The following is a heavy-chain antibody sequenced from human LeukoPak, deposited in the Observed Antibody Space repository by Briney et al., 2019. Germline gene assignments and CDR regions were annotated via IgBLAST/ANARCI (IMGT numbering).Heavy chain of an antibody. CDR2: VHPNSGGT. V-gene: IGHV1-2*02. D-gene: IGHD3-10*01. CDR3: ARDYYGSGTYYKDY. CDR1: GYTFTAYY. Sequence: VASVKVSCKASGYTFTAYYLHWVRQAPGQGLEWMGWVHPNSGGTNYAQNFQCRVSMTTDTSISTVYMELSRLRSDDTAVYYCARDYYGSGTYYKDYWGQGTLVTVSS. J-gene: IGHJ4*02.